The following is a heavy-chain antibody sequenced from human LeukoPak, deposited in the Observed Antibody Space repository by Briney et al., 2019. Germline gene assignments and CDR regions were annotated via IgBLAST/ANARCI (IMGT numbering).Heavy chain of an antibody. CDR3: AKGRSYSSTLYYFDY. Sequence: PGGSLRLSCAASGFTFSSYAMSWVRQAPGKGLEWVSAISGSGGSTYYADSVKGRFTISRDNSKNTLYLQMNSLRAEDTAIYYCAKGRSYSSTLYYFDYWGQGTLVTVSS. J-gene: IGHJ4*02. V-gene: IGHV3-23*01. CDR1: GFTFSSYA. CDR2: ISGSGGST. D-gene: IGHD1-26*01.